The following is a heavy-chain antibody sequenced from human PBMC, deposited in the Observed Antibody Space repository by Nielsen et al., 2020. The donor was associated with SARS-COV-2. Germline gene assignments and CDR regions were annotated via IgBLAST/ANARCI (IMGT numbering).Heavy chain of an antibody. CDR1: GYTFTSYY. Sequence: ASVKVSCKASGYTFTSYYMHWVRQAPGQGLEWMGWINPNSGGTNYAQKFQGWVTMTRDTSISTAYMELSRLRSDDTAVYYCARAYSKSPHYYYYMDVWGKGTTVTVSS. CDR3: ARAYSKSPHYYYYMDV. J-gene: IGHJ6*03. V-gene: IGHV1-2*04. CDR2: INPNSGGT. D-gene: IGHD4-11*01.